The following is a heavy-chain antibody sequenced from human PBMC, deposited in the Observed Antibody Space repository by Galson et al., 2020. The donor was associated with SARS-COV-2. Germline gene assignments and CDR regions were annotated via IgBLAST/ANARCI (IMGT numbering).Heavy chain of an antibody. D-gene: IGHD6-13*01. CDR1: GFTFDDYA. CDR2: ISWNSGSI. V-gene: IGHV3-9*01. Sequence: GGSLRLSCAASGFTFDDYAMHWVRQAPGKGLEWVSGISWNSGSIGYADSVKGRFTISRDNAKNCLYLQMNSLRAEDTALYYCASLEQQLVLDYWGQGTLVTVSS. J-gene: IGHJ4*02. CDR3: ASLEQQLVLDY.